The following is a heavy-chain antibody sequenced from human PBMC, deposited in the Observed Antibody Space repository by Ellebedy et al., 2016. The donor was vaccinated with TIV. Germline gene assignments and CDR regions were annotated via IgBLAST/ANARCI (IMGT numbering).Heavy chain of an antibody. CDR2: INQDGSDK. D-gene: IGHD4-17*01. CDR3: ASDGSYGDYRSPAHAFVI. CDR1: GFTFRSHG. V-gene: IGHV3-7*01. Sequence: GGSLRLSCVASGFTFRSHGIYWVRQAPGKGLEWVANINQDGSDKYYVDFVKGRFTISRDNAKNSLYLQLNSLRVDDTAVYFCASDGSYGDYRSPAHAFVIWGQGTMVTVSS. J-gene: IGHJ3*02.